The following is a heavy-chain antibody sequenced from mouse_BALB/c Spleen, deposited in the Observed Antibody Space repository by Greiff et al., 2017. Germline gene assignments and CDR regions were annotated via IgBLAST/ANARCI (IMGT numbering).Heavy chain of an antibody. CDR1: GFTFSSYG. Sequence: EVMLVESGGGLVQPGGSLKLSCAASGFTFSSYGMSWVRQTPDKRLELVATINSNGGSTYYPDSVKGRFTISRDNAKNTLYLQMSSLKSEDTAMYYCARAPFITTVVADWYFDVWGAGTTVTVSS. D-gene: IGHD1-1*01. CDR2: INSNGGST. CDR3: ARAPFITTVVADWYFDV. J-gene: IGHJ1*01. V-gene: IGHV5-6-3*01.